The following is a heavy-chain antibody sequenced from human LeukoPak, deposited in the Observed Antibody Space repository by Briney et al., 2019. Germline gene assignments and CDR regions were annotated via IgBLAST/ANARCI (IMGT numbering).Heavy chain of an antibody. CDR1: GFTFSDAW. CDR2: ISSSSTI. Sequence: GGSLRLSCAASGFTFSDAWMSWVRQAPGKGLEWVSYISSSSTIYYADSVKGRFTISRDNAKNSLYLQMNSLRDEDTAVYYCASGHTDFWSGYSGMDVWGQGTTVTVSS. CDR3: ASGHTDFWSGYSGMDV. J-gene: IGHJ6*02. D-gene: IGHD3-3*01. V-gene: IGHV3-69-1*01.